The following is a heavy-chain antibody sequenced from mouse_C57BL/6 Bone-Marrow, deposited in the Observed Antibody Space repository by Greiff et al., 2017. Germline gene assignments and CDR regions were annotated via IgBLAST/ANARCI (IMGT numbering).Heavy chain of an antibody. Sequence: EVQLQQSGPGLVKPGASVKLSCKASGYSFTDYNMNWVKQSNGKSLEWIGVINPNYGTTSYNQKFKGKYTLTVDKSSNTAYMQINRLTSEDSAVYDSARGEGYDDAMDYWGQGTSVTVSS. J-gene: IGHJ4*01. CDR2: INPNYGTT. CDR1: GYSFTDYN. D-gene: IGHD2-2*01. CDR3: ARGEGYDDAMDY. V-gene: IGHV1-39*01.